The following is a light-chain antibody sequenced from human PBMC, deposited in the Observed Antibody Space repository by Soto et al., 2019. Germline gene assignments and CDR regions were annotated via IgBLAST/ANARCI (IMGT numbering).Light chain of an antibody. CDR1: QSISSW. J-gene: IGKJ1*01. Sequence: IQLTQSPSTLSSSVGDRLTLTCQSSQSISSWFAWYQQKPGKAPKLLVYDASSLESGVPSRFSGSGSGTEFTLTISSLQPDDFATYYCQQYNSYSPTWTFGQGTKVDIK. V-gene: IGKV1-5*01. CDR2: DAS. CDR3: QQYNSYSPTWT.